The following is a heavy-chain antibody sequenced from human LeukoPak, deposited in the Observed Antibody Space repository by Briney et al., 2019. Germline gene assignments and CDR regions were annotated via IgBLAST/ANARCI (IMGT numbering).Heavy chain of an antibody. CDR3: ARGLAAFRDYYASGSLDY. J-gene: IGHJ4*02. V-gene: IGHV3-7*01. CDR1: GFTFSSYW. Sequence: GGSLRLSCAASGFTFSSYWMSWVRQAPGKGLEWVANIMQDGSERYYVDSMKGRFTISRDNAKNSLYLQMNSLRAEDTAVYYCARGLAAFRDYYASGSLDYWGQGALVTVSS. CDR2: IMQDGSER. D-gene: IGHD3-10*01.